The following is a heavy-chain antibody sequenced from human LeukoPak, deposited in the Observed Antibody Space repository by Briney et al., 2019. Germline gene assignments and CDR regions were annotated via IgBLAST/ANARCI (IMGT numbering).Heavy chain of an antibody. J-gene: IGHJ5*02. V-gene: IGHV4-39*01. CDR1: GGPISSASDF. CDR3: ARQSSWNGRNWFDL. D-gene: IGHD1-1*01. CDR2: IVYDGST. Sequence: SETLSLTCTVSGGPISSASDFWSWLRQSPGKGLEWLGNIVYDGSTYYNSSLNGRVTLSVDTSKKQFSLSLYSMTAADTAVYYCARQSSWNGRNWFDLWGRGILVTVSS.